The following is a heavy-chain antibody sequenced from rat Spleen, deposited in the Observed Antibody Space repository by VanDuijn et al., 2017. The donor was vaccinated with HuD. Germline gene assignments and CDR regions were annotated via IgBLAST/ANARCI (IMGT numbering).Heavy chain of an antibody. CDR1: GFSLTNYH. Sequence: QVQLKESGPGLVQPSQTLSLTCTVSGFSLTNYHVGWVRQSPGKGLEWMGVIWTGGNTAYNSLLKSRLSISRDTSKSQVFLQMNSLQTEDTATYYCARFGGEFDYWGQGVMVTVSS. CDR2: IWTGGNT. CDR3: ARFGGEFDY. J-gene: IGHJ2*01. D-gene: IGHD4-6*01. V-gene: IGHV2-43*01.